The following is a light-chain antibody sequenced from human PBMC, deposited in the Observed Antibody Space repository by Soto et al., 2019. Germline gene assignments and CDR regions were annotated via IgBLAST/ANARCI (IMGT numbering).Light chain of an antibody. Sequence: DIQMTQSPSILSASFGDRVTITCGASQSISSWLAWYQQKPGKAPNLLIHKASHLESGVPSRFSGSGYGTEFTLTISSLQTGDFATYYCQHYNTYPWTFGQGTKVDI. CDR3: QHYNTYPWT. CDR2: KAS. CDR1: QSISSW. V-gene: IGKV1-5*03. J-gene: IGKJ1*01.